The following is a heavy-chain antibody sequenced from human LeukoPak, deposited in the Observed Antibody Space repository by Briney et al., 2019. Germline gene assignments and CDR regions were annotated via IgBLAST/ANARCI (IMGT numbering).Heavy chain of an antibody. V-gene: IGHV4-34*01. CDR1: GRSFSGYY. J-gene: IGHJ5*02. CDR3: ARGRVQLWLRGRWFDP. Sequence: PSETLSLTCAVYGRSFSGYYWSCIRQPPGKGLEWIGEINHSGSTNYNPSLKSRVTISVDTSKNQFSLKLSSVTAADTAVYYCARGRVQLWLRGRWFDPWGQRTLVTVSS. CDR2: INHSGST. D-gene: IGHD5-18*01.